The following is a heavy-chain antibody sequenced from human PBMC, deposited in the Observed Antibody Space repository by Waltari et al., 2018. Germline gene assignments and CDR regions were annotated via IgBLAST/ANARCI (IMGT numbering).Heavy chain of an antibody. J-gene: IGHJ3*02. Sequence: EVQLVESGGGLVQPGGSLRLSCAASGFTFSSYWMHWVRHAPGKGLVWVSRINSDGSSTSYADSVKGRFTISRDNAKNTLYLQMNSLRAEDTAVYYCARVPLGDDSSPKPSDTYAFDIWGQGTMVTVSS. V-gene: IGHV3-74*01. CDR1: GFTFSSYW. D-gene: IGHD3-22*01. CDR2: INSDGSST. CDR3: ARVPLGDDSSPKPSDTYAFDI.